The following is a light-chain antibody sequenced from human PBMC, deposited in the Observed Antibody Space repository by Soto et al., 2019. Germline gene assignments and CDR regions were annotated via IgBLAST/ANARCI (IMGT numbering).Light chain of an antibody. V-gene: IGLV2-14*01. CDR2: DVS. CDR1: ISDLGGYNY. Sequence: QSSLTQPASVSGAPGQSIAISCTWTISDLGGYNYVSWYQQHPGKAPKLMVYDVSNRPSGVSNRFSGSKSGNTASLTISGLQAEDEADYYCSSYTSSSTYVFGTGTKVTVL. CDR3: SSYTSSSTYV. J-gene: IGLJ1*01.